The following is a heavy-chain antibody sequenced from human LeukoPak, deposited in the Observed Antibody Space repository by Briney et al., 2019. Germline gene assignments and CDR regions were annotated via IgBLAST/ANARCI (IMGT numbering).Heavy chain of an antibody. CDR2: ISSSGSTI. J-gene: IGHJ6*02. Sequence: PGGSLRLSCAASGFTFSNYYMSWIRQAPGKGLEWVSYISSSGSTIYYADSLKGRFTISRDNAKNSLYLQMNSLRADHTAVYYCARDEVEMATTNVYNYYGMDVWGQGTTVTVSS. D-gene: IGHD5-24*01. CDR3: ARDEVEMATTNVYNYYGMDV. CDR1: GFTFSNYY. V-gene: IGHV3-11*01.